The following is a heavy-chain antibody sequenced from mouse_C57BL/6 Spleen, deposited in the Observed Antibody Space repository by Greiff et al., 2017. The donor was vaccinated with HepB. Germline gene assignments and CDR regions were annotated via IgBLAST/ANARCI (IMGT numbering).Heavy chain of an antibody. Sequence: VQLVESGAELARPGASVKMSCKASGYTFTSYTMHWVKQRPGQGLEWIGYINPSSGYTKYNQKFKDKATLTADKSSSTAYMQLSSLTSEDSAVYYCARSSYYDYDGYYFDYWGQGTTLTVSS. D-gene: IGHD2-4*01. CDR1: GYTFTSYT. CDR3: ARSSYYDYDGYYFDY. V-gene: IGHV1-4*01. J-gene: IGHJ2*01. CDR2: INPSSGYT.